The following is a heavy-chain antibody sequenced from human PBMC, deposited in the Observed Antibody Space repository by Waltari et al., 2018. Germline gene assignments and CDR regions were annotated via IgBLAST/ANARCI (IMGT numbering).Heavy chain of an antibody. CDR1: GFTFSNAW. CDR3: TTWIRNDDY. CDR2: IKSKTERVTT. D-gene: IGHD1-1*01. Sequence: EVQLVESGGGLVKPGGSLRLSCAASGFTFSNAWMSWVRQAPGKGLEWVGRIKSKTERVTTAYAAPVKGRFTISRDDSKNTLYLKMNSLKTEDTAVYYCTTWIRNDDYWGQGTLVTVSS. J-gene: IGHJ4*02. V-gene: IGHV3-15*01.